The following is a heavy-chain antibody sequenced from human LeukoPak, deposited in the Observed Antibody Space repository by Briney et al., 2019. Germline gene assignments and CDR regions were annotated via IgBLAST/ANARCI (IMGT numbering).Heavy chain of an antibody. CDR3: ARAKAAAATDFQH. CDR2: IYYSGST. Sequence: SETLSLTCTVSGGSISSSSYYWGWIRQPPGKGLEWIGSIYYSGSTNYNPSLKSRVTISVDTSKNQFSLKLSSVTAADTAVYYCARAKAAAATDFQHWGQGTLVTVSS. J-gene: IGHJ1*01. D-gene: IGHD6-13*01. V-gene: IGHV4-39*07. CDR1: GGSISSSSYY.